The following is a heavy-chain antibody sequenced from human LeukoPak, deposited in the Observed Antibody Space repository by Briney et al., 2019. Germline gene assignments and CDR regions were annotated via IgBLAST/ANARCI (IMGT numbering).Heavy chain of an antibody. CDR2: IYYSGST. V-gene: IGHV4-59*08. CDR1: GGSISSYY. J-gene: IGHJ4*02. Sequence: SETLSLTCTVSGGSISSYYWSWIRQPPGKGLEWIGYIYYSGSTNYNPSLKSRVTISVDTSKNQFSLKLTSVTAADTAVYYCARLGIGVVPSAMLGDYYFDYSGQGTLVTVSS. D-gene: IGHD2-2*01. CDR3: ARLGIGVVPSAMLGDYYFDY.